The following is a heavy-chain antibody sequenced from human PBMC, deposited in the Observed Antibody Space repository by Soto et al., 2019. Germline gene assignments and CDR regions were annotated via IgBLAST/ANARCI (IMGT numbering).Heavy chain of an antibody. CDR3: ARTNSLGQWAAWY. D-gene: IGHD1-26*01. V-gene: IGHV4-59*01. J-gene: IGHJ4*02. Sequence: TLSLTCTVPGGSISSYYWSWIRQPPGKGLEWIGNIYYSGSTNYNPSLKSRVTISVDTSKNQFSLKLSSVTAADTAVYYCARTNSLGQWAAWYWGQGTLVTVSS. CDR2: IYYSGST. CDR1: GGSISSYY.